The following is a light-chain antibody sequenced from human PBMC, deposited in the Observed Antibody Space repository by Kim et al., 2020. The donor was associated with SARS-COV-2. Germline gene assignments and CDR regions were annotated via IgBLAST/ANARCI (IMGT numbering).Light chain of an antibody. V-gene: IGLV2-8*01. CDR1: SSDVGGYNY. Sequence: QSALTQPPSASGSPGQSVTISCTGTSSDVGGYNYVSWYQHHPGKAPKLVIYDVSQRPSGVPDRFSGSKSGNTASLTVSGLQAEDEAVYFCSSYANNNNFVFGTGTKVTVL. J-gene: IGLJ1*01. CDR3: SSYANNNNFV. CDR2: DVS.